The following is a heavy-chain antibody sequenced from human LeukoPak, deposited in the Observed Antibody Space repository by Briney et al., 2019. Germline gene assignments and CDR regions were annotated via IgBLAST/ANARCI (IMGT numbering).Heavy chain of an antibody. CDR1: GGTFSSYA. CDR3: ASHLPHSGGYTQGFDP. Sequence: SVKVSCKASGGTFSSYAIGWVRQAPGQGLEWMGGIIPIFGTANYAQKFQGRVTITADESTSTAYMELSSLRSEDTAVCYCASHLPHSGGYTQGFDPWGQGTLVTVSS. D-gene: IGHD2-15*01. V-gene: IGHV1-69*01. CDR2: IIPIFGTA. J-gene: IGHJ5*02.